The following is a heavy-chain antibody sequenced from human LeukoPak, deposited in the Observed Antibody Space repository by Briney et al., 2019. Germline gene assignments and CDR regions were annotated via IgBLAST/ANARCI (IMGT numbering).Heavy chain of an antibody. J-gene: IGHJ5*02. CDR1: GFTFISYW. CDR3: ARDARYLGLHNGFDP. CDR2: IKQDGSEK. V-gene: IGHV3-7*01. Sequence: GGSLRLSCAASGFTFISYWMSWVRQAPGKGLEWVANIKQDGSEKYYVDSVKGRFTISRDNAKNSLYLQMNSLRAEDTAVYYCARDARYLGLHNGFDPWGQGTLVTVSS. D-gene: IGHD3-9*01.